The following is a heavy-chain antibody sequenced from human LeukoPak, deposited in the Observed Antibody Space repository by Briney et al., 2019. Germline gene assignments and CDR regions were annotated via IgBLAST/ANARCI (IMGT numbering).Heavy chain of an antibody. CDR1: GGSIRGLY. CDR3: ARGYAYGDTGSFDY. J-gene: IGHJ4*02. V-gene: IGHV4-59*01. CDR2: IYYSGST. Sequence: SETLSLTCTVSGGSIRGLYWSWIRQPPGKGLEWIGYIYYSGSTTYDPSLKSRVTISVDTSKNQFSLRLRSVTAADTALYYCARGYAYGDTGSFDYWGQGALVTVSS. D-gene: IGHD4-17*01.